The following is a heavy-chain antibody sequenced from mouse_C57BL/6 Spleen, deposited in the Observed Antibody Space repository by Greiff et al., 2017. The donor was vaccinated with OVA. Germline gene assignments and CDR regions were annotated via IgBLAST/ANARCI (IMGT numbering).Heavy chain of an antibody. Sequence: DVQLVESGPGLVKPSQSLSLTCSVTGYSITSGYYWNWIRQFPGNKLEWMGYISYDGSNNYNPSLKNRISITRDTSKNQFFLKLNSVTTEDTATYYCASPLLGYFDVWGTGTTVTVSS. CDR3: ASPLLGYFDV. CDR2: ISYDGSN. J-gene: IGHJ1*03. D-gene: IGHD2-10*01. V-gene: IGHV3-6*01. CDR1: GYSITSGYY.